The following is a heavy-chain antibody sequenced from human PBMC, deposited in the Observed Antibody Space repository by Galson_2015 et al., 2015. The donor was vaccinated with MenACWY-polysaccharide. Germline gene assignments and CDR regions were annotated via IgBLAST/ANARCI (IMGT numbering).Heavy chain of an antibody. Sequence: SVKVSCKASGYTFINYYIYWVRQAPGQGLERMGRIHPNSGGTRYAQKFQGGVTMTRDTSISTAYMELSSLKSDDTAVYYCARNRGYDSELDYWGQGTLVTVSS. V-gene: IGHV1-2*06. CDR1: GYTFINYY. CDR2: IHPNSGGT. CDR3: ARNRGYDSELDY. D-gene: IGHD5-12*01. J-gene: IGHJ4*02.